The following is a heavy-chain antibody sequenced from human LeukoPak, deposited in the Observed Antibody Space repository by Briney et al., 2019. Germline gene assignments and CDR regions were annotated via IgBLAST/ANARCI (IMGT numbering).Heavy chain of an antibody. Sequence: APVKVSCKASGYTFTSYGISWVRQAPGQGLEWMGWISAYNVNRNYAQKFQGRVAMTTDTSTSTAYMELRSLRSDDTAVYYCARGFGIVGATEYWFDPWGQGTLVTVSS. V-gene: IGHV1-18*01. CDR1: GYTFTSYG. D-gene: IGHD1-26*01. CDR3: ARGFGIVGATEYWFDP. CDR2: ISAYNVNR. J-gene: IGHJ5*02.